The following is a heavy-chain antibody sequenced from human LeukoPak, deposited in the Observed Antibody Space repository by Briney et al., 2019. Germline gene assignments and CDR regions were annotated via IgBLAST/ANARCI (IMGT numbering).Heavy chain of an antibody. V-gene: IGHV3-7*01. CDR1: GYTFSSYW. J-gene: IGHJ4*02. Sequence: GGSLRLSCAASGYTFSSYWMSWVRQAPGKGLEWVDNIWEDGSEKYYVDSVKGQFTISRDNAKNSLFLQMDSLRAEDTAVYYCARDLAGHYYGSGSSFDYWGRGTLVTVSS. CDR3: ARDLAGHYYGSGSSFDY. CDR2: IWEDGSEK. D-gene: IGHD3-10*01.